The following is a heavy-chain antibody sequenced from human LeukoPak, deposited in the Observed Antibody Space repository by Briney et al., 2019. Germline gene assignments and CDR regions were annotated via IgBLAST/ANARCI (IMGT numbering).Heavy chain of an antibody. CDR2: IYYSGST. J-gene: IGHJ4*02. CDR1: GGSISSYY. Sequence: SETLSLTCTVSGGSISSYYWSWIRQPPGKGLEWVGYIYYSGSTNYNPSLKSRVTISVDTSKNQFSLKLSSVTAADTAVYYCARGDDYYDSSGQGYFDYWGQGTLVTVSS. CDR3: ARGDDYYDSSGQGYFDY. D-gene: IGHD3-22*01. V-gene: IGHV4-59*12.